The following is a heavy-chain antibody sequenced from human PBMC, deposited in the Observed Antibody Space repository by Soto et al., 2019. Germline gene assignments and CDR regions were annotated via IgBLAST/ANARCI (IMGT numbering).Heavy chain of an antibody. V-gene: IGHV1-18*01. D-gene: IGHD2-2*01. CDR3: AREGYCISTSCRHYDYYGMDV. J-gene: IGHJ6*02. Sequence: QVQLVQSGAEVKKPGASVKVSCKASGYTFTSYGISWVRQAPGQGLEWMGWISAYNGNTNYAQKLQGRVTMTTDTSTSTAYMELRSLRSADTAVYYCAREGYCISTSCRHYDYYGMDVWGQGTTVTVSS. CDR1: GYTFTSYG. CDR2: ISAYNGNT.